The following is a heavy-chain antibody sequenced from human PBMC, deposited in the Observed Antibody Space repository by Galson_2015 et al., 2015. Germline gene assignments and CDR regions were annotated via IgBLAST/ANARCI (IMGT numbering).Heavy chain of an antibody. CDR3: ARLYGGRASGFDY. CDR1: GVSINSFY. J-gene: IGHJ4*01. CDR2: MYESGST. D-gene: IGHD4-23*01. V-gene: IGHV4-59*08. Sequence: ETLSLTCTVSGVSINSFYWTWIRQPPGKGLEWIGDMYESGSTNYNPSLTSRVTTAVDTSKNQFSLKVTSVTAADTAVYYRARLYGGRASGFDYWGQGILVTVSS.